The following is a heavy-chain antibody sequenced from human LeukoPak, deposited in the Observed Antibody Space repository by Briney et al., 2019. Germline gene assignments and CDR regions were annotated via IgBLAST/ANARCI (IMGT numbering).Heavy chain of an antibody. CDR3: ARVRVGSGWPVDY. D-gene: IGHD6-19*01. CDR2: IKRDGSEK. J-gene: IGHJ4*02. CDR1: GFTFSDYW. Sequence: GGSLRLSCAASGFTFSDYWMTWVRQAPGKGLEWVANIKRDGSEKYYVDSVKGRLTISRDNAKNSLYLQMNSLRAEDTAVYYCARVRVGSGWPVDYWGQGTLVTVSS. V-gene: IGHV3-7*01.